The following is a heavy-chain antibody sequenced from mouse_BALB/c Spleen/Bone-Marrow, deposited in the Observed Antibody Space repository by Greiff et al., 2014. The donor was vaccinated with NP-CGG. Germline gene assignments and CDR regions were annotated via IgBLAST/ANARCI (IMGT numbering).Heavy chain of an antibody. V-gene: IGHV1S56*01. Sequence: VQLVESGPELVKPGASVRISCKASGYTFTRYYIHWVKQRPGQGLEWIGWIYPGNVNTKYNEKFKGKATLTADKSSSTAYMQLSSLTSEDSAVYFCARDTMDYWGQGTSVTVSS. CDR1: GYTFTRYY. J-gene: IGHJ4*01. CDR2: IYPGNVNT. CDR3: ARDTMDY.